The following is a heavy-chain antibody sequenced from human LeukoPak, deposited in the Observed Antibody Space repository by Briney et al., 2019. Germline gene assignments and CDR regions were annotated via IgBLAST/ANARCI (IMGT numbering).Heavy chain of an antibody. D-gene: IGHD2-21*02. CDR3: GRGSRPKKLAYCGGDCYSGGLDY. Sequence: SQTLSLTCTVSGGSISSGDYYWSWIRQPPGKGLEWIGYIYYSGSTYYNPSLKSRVTISVDTSKNQFSLKLSSVTAADTAVYYCGRGSRPKKLAYCGGDCYSGGLDYWGQGTLVTVSS. CDR2: IYYSGST. CDR1: GGSISSGDYY. V-gene: IGHV4-30-4*01. J-gene: IGHJ4*02.